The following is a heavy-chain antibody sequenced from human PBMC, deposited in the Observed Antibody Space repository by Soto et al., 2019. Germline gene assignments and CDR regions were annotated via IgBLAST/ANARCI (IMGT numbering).Heavy chain of an antibody. CDR2: ISYSGST. CDR1: GDSISSGGYY. J-gene: IGHJ4*02. Sequence: QVQLQESGPGLVKPSQTLSLTCTVSGDSISSGGYYWSWIRQHPGKGLEWIGYISYSGSTYYNPSLKSRIPVSVDTSKNQFSLKVSSVTAADTALYYCARVFHDGSGAGADYWGQGTLVTVSS. D-gene: IGHD3-22*01. V-gene: IGHV4-31*03. CDR3: ARVFHDGSGAGADY.